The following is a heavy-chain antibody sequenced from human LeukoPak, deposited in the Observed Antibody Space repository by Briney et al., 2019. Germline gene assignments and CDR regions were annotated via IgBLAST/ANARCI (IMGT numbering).Heavy chain of an antibody. V-gene: IGHV4-59*12. CDR1: GGSISGYY. Sequence: SETLSLTCTVSGGSISGYYWSWIRQPPGKGLEWIGYIYYSGSTNYNPSLKSRVTISVDTSKDQFSLKLSSVTAADTAVYYCARGKWHGYWGQGTLVTVSS. CDR3: ARGKWHGY. D-gene: IGHD5-12*01. J-gene: IGHJ4*02. CDR2: IYYSGST.